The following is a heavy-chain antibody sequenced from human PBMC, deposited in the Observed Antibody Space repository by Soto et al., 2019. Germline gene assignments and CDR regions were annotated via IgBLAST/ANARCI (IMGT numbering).Heavy chain of an antibody. CDR1: GFIVSSNQ. D-gene: IGHD3-3*01. J-gene: IGHJ4*02. CDR2: IYSGHTT. CDR3: VRGPSDHKLRLVEWPYGDY. V-gene: IGHV3-53*01. Sequence: GGSLRLSCVASGFIVSSNQMSWVRQAPGKGLEWVSVIYSGHTTYYADSVESRFTISRDDSKNTLYLQMNSLRVEDTAVYYCVRGPSDHKLRLVEWPYGDYWGQGALVTVSS.